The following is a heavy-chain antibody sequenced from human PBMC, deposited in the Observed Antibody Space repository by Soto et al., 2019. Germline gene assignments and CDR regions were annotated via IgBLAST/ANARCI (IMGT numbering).Heavy chain of an antibody. CDR3: ALYNLKEEYSSSLYDYYYGMDV. Sequence: QVQLVQSGAEVKKPGSSVKVSCKASGGTFSSYAISWVRQAPGQGLEWMGGIIPIFGTANYAQKFQGRVTITADESTSTAYMELSSLRSEDTDVYYCALYNLKEEYSSSLYDYYYGMDVWGQGTRVTVSS. J-gene: IGHJ6*02. CDR2: IIPIFGTA. D-gene: IGHD6-6*01. CDR1: GGTFSSYA. V-gene: IGHV1-69*01.